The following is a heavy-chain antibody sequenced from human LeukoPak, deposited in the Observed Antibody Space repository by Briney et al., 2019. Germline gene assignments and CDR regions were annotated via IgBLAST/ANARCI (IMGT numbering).Heavy chain of an antibody. CDR2: INHSGST. CDR1: GGSFSGYY. Sequence: SETLSLTCAVYGGSFSGYYWSWIRQPPGKGLEWIGEINHSGSTNYNPSLKSRVTISVDTSKNQFSLKLSSVTAADTAVYYCATLAYCGGDCYSGDDYWGQGTLVTVSS. J-gene: IGHJ4*02. CDR3: ATLAYCGGDCYSGDDY. D-gene: IGHD2-21*02. V-gene: IGHV4-34*01.